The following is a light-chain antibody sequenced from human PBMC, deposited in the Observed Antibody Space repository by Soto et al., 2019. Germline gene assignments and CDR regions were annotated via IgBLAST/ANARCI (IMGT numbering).Light chain of an antibody. CDR2: HAS. CDR1: QSISRW. CDR3: QQYESYSPT. J-gene: IGKJ1*01. Sequence: DIQMDQSPSTLSASVGDRVSIPCRASQSISRWVAWYQQKPGIAPRLLIHHASILESGVPSRISGSGSGTEFTLIISSLQPEDVAIYYCQQYESYSPTFGQGTKVDIK. V-gene: IGKV1-5*01.